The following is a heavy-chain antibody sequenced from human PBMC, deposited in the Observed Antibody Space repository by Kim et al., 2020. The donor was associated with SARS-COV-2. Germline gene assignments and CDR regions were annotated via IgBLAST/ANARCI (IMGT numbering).Heavy chain of an antibody. CDR3: APGTRVVY. V-gene: IGHV3-21*01. J-gene: IGHJ4*02. CDR2: SSSYI. Sequence: SSSYIYYADSVKGRFTISRDNAKNSLYLQMNSLRAEDTAVYYCAPGTRVVYWGQGTLVTVSS. D-gene: IGHD4-17*01.